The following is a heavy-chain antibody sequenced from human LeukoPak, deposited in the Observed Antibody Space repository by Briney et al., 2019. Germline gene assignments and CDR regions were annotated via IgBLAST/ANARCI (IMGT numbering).Heavy chain of an antibody. V-gene: IGHV3-7*01. CDR3: VRDDSRYGGSPGY. CDR2: TKGDGSEK. Sequence: AGGSLRLSCAASGFTFSMHWMSWVRQAPGKGLEWVANTKGDGSEKYYVDSVTGRFTISRDNAKNSLYLQMNSLRAEDTAVYYCVRDDSRYGGSPGYWGQGTLVIV. D-gene: IGHD1-26*01. CDR1: GFTFSMHW. J-gene: IGHJ4*02.